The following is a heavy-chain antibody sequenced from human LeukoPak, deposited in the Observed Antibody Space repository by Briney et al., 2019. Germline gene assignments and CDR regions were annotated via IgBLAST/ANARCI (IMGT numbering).Heavy chain of an antibody. D-gene: IGHD5-18*01. J-gene: IGHJ4*02. CDR2: IYHSGST. V-gene: IGHV4-30-2*01. CDR3: AREVDTAFDY. Sequence: PSETLSLTCGVSGGSISNCAYSGSWLRQPPGEGLEWIGYIYHSGSTYYNPSLKSRVTISVDRSKNQFSLKLSSVTAADTAVYYCAREVDTAFDYWGQGTLVTVSS. CDR1: GGSISNCAYS.